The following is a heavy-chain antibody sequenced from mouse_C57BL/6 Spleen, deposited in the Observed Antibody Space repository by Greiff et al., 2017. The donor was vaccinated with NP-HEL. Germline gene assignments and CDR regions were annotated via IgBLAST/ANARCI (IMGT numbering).Heavy chain of an antibody. CDR2: ISDGGSYT. V-gene: IGHV5-4*01. D-gene: IGHD1-1*01. CDR3: AREGYYETYFDY. Sequence: VQLKESGGGLVKPGGSLKLSCAASGFTISSYAMSWVRQTPEKRLEWVATISDGGSYTYYPDNVKGRFTISRDNAKNNLYLQMSHLKSEDTAMYYCAREGYYETYFDYWGQGTTLTVSS. J-gene: IGHJ2*01. CDR1: GFTISSYA.